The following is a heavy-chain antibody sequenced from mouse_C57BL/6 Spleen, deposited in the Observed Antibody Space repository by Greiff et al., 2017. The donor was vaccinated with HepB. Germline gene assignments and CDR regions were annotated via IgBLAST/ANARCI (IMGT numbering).Heavy chain of an antibody. CDR2: IDPSDSYT. CDR1: GYTFTSYW. Sequence: QVQLQQPGAELVKPGASVKLSCKASGYTFTSYWMQWVKQRPGQGLEWIGEIDPSDSYTNYNQKFKGKATLTVDTSSSTAYMQLSSLTSEDSAVYYCARRGNGYKRYFDVWGTGTTVTVSS. D-gene: IGHD2-2*01. V-gene: IGHV1-50*01. CDR3: ARRGNGYKRYFDV. J-gene: IGHJ1*03.